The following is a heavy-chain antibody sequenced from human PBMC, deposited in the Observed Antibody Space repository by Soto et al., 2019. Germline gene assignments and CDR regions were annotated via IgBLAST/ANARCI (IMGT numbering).Heavy chain of an antibody. CDR1: GFTVSSNY. J-gene: IGHJ4*02. CDR3: ARVPGFV. Sequence: GGSLRLSCVTSGFTVSSNYMSWVRQAPGKGLEWVSVIFSGGTTSYADSVKGRFTISRDNAKNSLYLQMNSLRAEDTAVYYCARVPGFVWGQGTLVTVSS. V-gene: IGHV3-53*01. D-gene: IGHD3-16*02. CDR2: IFSGGTT.